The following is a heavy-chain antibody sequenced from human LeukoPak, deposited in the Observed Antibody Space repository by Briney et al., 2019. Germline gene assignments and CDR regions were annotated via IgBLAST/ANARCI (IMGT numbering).Heavy chain of an antibody. V-gene: IGHV3-23*01. Sequence: GGSLRLSCAASGFTFSDYYMSWIRQAPGKGLEWVSAISGSGGSTYYADSVKGRFTISRDNSKNTLYLQMNSLRAEDTAVYYCAKRGYSSGWYGKETYYFDYWGQGTLVTVSS. CDR2: ISGSGGST. CDR1: GFTFSDYY. J-gene: IGHJ4*02. CDR3: AKRGYSSGWYGKETYYFDY. D-gene: IGHD6-19*01.